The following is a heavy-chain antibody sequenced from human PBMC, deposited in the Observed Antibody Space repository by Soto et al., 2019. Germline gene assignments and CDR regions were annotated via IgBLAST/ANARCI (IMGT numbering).Heavy chain of an antibody. D-gene: IGHD1-26*01. CDR1: GFIFRNYA. J-gene: IGHJ3*02. CDR2: ISGSGGST. Sequence: GGSLRLSCAASGFIFRNYAMSWVRQAPGKGLEWVSAISGSGGSTYYADSVKGRFTISRDNSKNTLYLQMNSLRAEDTAVYYCAKASEWELFRCAFDIWGQGTMVTVSS. CDR3: AKASEWELFRCAFDI. V-gene: IGHV3-23*01.